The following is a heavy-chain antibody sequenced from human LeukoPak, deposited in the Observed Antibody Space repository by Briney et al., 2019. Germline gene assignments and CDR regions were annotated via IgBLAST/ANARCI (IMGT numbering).Heavy chain of an antibody. J-gene: IGHJ4*02. D-gene: IGHD3-10*01. CDR2: ISAYNGNT. V-gene: IGHV1-18*01. CDR3: ARDRATMVRGVIQTPPGTWGDY. Sequence: ASVKVSCKASGYTFTSYGINWVRQAPGQGLEWMGWISAYNGNTNYAQKLQGRVTMTTDTSTSTAYMELRSLRSDDTAVYYCARDRATMVRGVIQTPPGTWGDYWGQGTLVTVSS. CDR1: GYTFTSYG.